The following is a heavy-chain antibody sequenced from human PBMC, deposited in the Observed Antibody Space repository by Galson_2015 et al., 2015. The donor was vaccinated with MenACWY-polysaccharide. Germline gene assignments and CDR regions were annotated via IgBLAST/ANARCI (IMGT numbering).Heavy chain of an antibody. J-gene: IGHJ3*02. CDR2: IYWDDDR. V-gene: IGHV2-5*02. Sequence: PALVKPTQTLTLTCTFSGFSLSTSGVGVGWIRQPPGKALEWLALIYWDDDRRYSPSLKSRLTITRDTSKNQVVLTMTNMDPVDTATYYCAHSYPGTNAFDIWGQGTMVTVSS. D-gene: IGHD1-7*01. CDR1: GFSLSTSGVG. CDR3: AHSYPGTNAFDI.